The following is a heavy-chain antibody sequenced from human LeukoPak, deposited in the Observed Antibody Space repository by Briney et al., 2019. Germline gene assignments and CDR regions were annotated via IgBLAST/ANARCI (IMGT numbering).Heavy chain of an antibody. CDR3: AKDREWELLYYFDY. V-gene: IGHV3-30*02. D-gene: IGHD1-26*01. Sequence: PGGALRLSCAASGFTFSSYGMHWVRQAPGKGLEWVAFIRYDGSNRYYADSVKGRFTISRDNSKNTLYLQMNSLRAEDTAVYYCAKDREWELLYYFDYWGQGTLLTVSS. J-gene: IGHJ4*02. CDR2: IRYDGSNR. CDR1: GFTFSSYG.